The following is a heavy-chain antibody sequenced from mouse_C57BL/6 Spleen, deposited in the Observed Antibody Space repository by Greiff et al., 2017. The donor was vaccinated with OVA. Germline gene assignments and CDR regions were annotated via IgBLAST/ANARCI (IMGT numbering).Heavy chain of an antibody. Sequence: EVQLQQSGAELVRPGASVKLSCTASGFNINDYYMHWVKQRPEQGLEWIGRIDPEDGDTEYAPKFQGKATMTADTSSNTAYLQLSSRTSEDTAVYYCFYDYDGYAYWGQGTLVTVAA. CDR3: FYDYDGYAY. D-gene: IGHD2-4*01. CDR2: IDPEDGDT. V-gene: IGHV14-1*01. CDR1: GFNINDYY. J-gene: IGHJ3*01.